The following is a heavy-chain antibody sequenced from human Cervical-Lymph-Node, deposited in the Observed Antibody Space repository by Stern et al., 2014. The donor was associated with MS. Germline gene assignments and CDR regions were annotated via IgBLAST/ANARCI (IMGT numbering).Heavy chain of an antibody. V-gene: IGHV1-18*01. CDR2: VNTYNGDA. J-gene: IGHJ4*02. CDR1: GYTFISYG. Sequence: VQLVESEAEVKKPGASVKVSCKASGYTFISYGISWVRQAPGKGLEWMGWVNTYNGDANYAQKLQGRVTMTTDTSTSTVYMELRSLRSDDTAVYYCARGWELHNWGQGTLVTVSS. CDR3: ARGWELHN. D-gene: IGHD2-15*01.